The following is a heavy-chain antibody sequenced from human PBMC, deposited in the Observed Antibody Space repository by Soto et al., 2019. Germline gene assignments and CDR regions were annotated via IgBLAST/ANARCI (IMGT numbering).Heavy chain of an antibody. V-gene: IGHV1-69*01. J-gene: IGHJ4*02. D-gene: IGHD5-12*01. CDR2: IIPIFGTA. Sequence: QVQLVQSGAEVKKPGSSVKVSCKASGGTFSSYAISWVRQAPGQGLEWMGGIIPIFGTANYAQKFQGRVPITADESTSTAYMELSSLRSEDTAVYYCASYEMATTRAGAFDYWGQGTLVTVSS. CDR1: GGTFSSYA. CDR3: ASYEMATTRAGAFDY.